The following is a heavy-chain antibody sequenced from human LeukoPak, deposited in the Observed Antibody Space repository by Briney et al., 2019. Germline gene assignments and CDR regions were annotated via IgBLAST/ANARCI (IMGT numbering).Heavy chain of an antibody. CDR3: ARRVMATAHFDY. D-gene: IGHD5-24*01. CDR2: IYHSGST. Sequence: SQTLSLTCTVSGGSISSGGYYWSWIRQPPGKGLEWIGYIYHSGSTYYNPSLKSRVTISVDTSKNQFSLKLSSVTAADTAVYYCARRVMATAHFDYWGQGTLVTVSS. V-gene: IGHV4-30-2*01. CDR1: GGSISSGGYY. J-gene: IGHJ4*02.